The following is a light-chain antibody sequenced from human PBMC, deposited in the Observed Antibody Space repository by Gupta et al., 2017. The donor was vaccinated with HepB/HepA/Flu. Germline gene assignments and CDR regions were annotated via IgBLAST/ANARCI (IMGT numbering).Light chain of an antibody. CDR3: QQDDSTPWT. V-gene: IGKV4-1*01. J-gene: IGKJ1*01. CDR1: QSVLYSSNNKNY. CDR2: WAS. Sequence: DIVMTQSPDSLAVSLGERATINCKSSQSVLYSSNNKNYLVWYQQKPGQPPKLLIYWASTRESGVPDRFSGSGPGTDFTLTISSLQAEDVAVYYCQQDDSTPWTFGQGTKVEIK.